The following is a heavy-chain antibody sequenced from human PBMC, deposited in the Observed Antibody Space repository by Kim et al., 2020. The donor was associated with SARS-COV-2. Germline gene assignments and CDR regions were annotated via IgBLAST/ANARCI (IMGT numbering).Heavy chain of an antibody. D-gene: IGHD5-18*01. J-gene: IGHJ5*02. CDR3: ARDKERGYSYGSGFDP. V-gene: IGHV4-4*07. CDR2: IYTSGST. Sequence: SETLSLTCTVSGGSISSYYWSWIRQPAGKGLEWIGRIYTSGSTNYNPSLKSRVTMSVDTSKNQFSLKLSSVTAADTAVYYCARDKERGYSYGSGFDPWGQGTLVTVSS. CDR1: GGSISSYY.